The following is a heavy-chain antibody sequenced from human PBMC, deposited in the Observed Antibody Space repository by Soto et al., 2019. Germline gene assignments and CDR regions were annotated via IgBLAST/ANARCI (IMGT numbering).Heavy chain of an antibody. V-gene: IGHV1-69*13. CDR1: GGTFSSYA. D-gene: IGHD4-17*01. Sequence: SVKVSWKASGGTFSSYAISWVRQAPGQGLEWMGGIIPIFGTANYAQKFQGRVTITADESTSTAYMELSGLRSEDTAVYYCARGYGDYVMMCFDPWGQGTLVTVSS. CDR2: IIPIFGTA. J-gene: IGHJ5*02. CDR3: ARGYGDYVMMCFDP.